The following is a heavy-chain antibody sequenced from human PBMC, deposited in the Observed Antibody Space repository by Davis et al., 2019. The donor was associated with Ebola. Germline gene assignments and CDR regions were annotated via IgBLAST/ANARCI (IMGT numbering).Heavy chain of an antibody. CDR2: IKQDGSEK. CDR1: GFTFSSYW. J-gene: IGHJ6*02. V-gene: IGHV3-7*01. D-gene: IGHD5-24*01. CDR3: ARDYIEMATEISYYYGMDV. Sequence: GESLKIPCAASGFTFSSYWMSWVRQAPGKGLEWVANIKQDGSEKYYVDSVKGRFTITRDNAKNSLYLQMNSLRAEDTAVYYCARDYIEMATEISYYYGMDVWGQGTTVTVSS.